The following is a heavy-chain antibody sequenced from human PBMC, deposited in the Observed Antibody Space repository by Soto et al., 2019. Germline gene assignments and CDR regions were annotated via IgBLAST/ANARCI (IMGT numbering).Heavy chain of an antibody. Sequence: QVQLVESGGGVVQPGRSLRLSCAASGFTFSSYGMHWVRQAPGKGLEWVAVISYDGSNKYYADSVKGRFTISRDNSKNTLYLQMNSLRAEDTAVYYCAKPLFGGWDWYFDLWGRGTLVLSPQ. D-gene: IGHD6-19*01. J-gene: IGHJ2*01. CDR1: GFTFSSYG. V-gene: IGHV3-30*18. CDR2: ISYDGSNK. CDR3: AKPLFGGWDWYFDL.